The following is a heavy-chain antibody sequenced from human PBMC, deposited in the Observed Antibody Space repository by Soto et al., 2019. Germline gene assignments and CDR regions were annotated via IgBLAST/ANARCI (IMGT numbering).Heavy chain of an antibody. CDR1: GGSLSDYF. CDR2: INHLGSI. Sequence: SETLSLTCVVSGGSLSDYFWSWIRQPPGMALEWIGEINHLGSINYNPSLKSRVTMSVDTSKNQFSLKLSSVTAADTAVYYCARGQAPDFDYWGQGTLVTVSS. J-gene: IGHJ4*02. CDR3: ARGQAPDFDY. V-gene: IGHV4-34*01.